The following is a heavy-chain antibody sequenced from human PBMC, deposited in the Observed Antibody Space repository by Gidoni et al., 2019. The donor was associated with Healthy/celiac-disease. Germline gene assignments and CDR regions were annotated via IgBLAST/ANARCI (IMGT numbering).Heavy chain of an antibody. V-gene: IGHV3-23*04. J-gene: IGHJ4*02. CDR3: ATAEGYSSGPCLSY. Sequence: EVQLVESGGGLVQPGGSLRLSCAASGFTFSSYAMSWVRQAPGKGLAWVSAISGSGGSTYYADSVKGRFTISRDNSKNTLYLQMNSLRAEDTAVYYCATAEGYSSGPCLSYWGQGTLVTVSS. D-gene: IGHD6-19*01. CDR1: GFTFSSYA. CDR2: ISGSGGST.